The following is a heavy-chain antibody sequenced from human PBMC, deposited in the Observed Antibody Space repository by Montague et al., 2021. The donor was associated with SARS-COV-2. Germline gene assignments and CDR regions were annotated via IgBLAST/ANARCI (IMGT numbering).Heavy chain of an antibody. D-gene: IGHD3/OR15-3a*01. CDR3: ARGGLGNRGFDY. J-gene: IGHJ4*02. Sequence: SETLSLTCVVSDVSLSTSTWWSWVRQSPGKGLGWVGEIYLSGFTQYNPSVKSRVSISLDDSRSQFSLRLTSVTAADTAVYFCARGGLGNRGFDYWGQGTLVTVSS. V-gene: IGHV4-4*02. CDR2: IYLSGFT. CDR1: DVSLSTSTW.